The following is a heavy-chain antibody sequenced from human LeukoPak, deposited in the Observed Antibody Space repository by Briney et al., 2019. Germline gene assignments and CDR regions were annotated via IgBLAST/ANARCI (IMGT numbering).Heavy chain of an antibody. Sequence: GGSLRLSCAASGFTVSSNYMSWVRQAPGKRLEWVSVIYSGGSTYYADSVKGRFTISRDNSKNTLYLQMNSLRAEDTAVYYCARAYDSSGLDAFDIWGQGTMVTVSS. CDR1: GFTVSSNY. D-gene: IGHD3-22*01. CDR3: ARAYDSSGLDAFDI. V-gene: IGHV3-53*01. CDR2: IYSGGST. J-gene: IGHJ3*02.